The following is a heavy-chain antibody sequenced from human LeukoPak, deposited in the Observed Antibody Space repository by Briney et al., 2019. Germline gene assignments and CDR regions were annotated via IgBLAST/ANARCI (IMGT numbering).Heavy chain of an antibody. CDR3: ARRFYCAMDV. CDR1: GYSFTGYF. Sequence: GASVKVSCKASGYSFTGYFMRWVRQAPGQGLEWMGWINPNSGDTNYAQKFQGRVTMTRDTSISTAYMELSRLRSDDAAVYYCARRFYCAMDVWGQGTTVTVSS. CDR2: INPNSGDT. D-gene: IGHD3-16*01. J-gene: IGHJ6*02. V-gene: IGHV1-2*02.